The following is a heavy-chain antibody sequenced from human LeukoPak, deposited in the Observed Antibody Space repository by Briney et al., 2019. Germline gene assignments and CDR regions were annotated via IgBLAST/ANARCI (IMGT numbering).Heavy chain of an antibody. Sequence: SETLSLTCAVSGGSISSGGYSWSWIRQPPGKGLEWIGYIYHSGSTYCNPSLKSRVTISVDRSNNQFSLKLSSVTAADTAVYYCARGGGYGDFDYWGQGTLVTVPS. CDR2: IYHSGST. CDR3: ARGGGYGDFDY. V-gene: IGHV4-30-2*01. J-gene: IGHJ4*02. D-gene: IGHD4/OR15-4a*01. CDR1: GGSISSGGYS.